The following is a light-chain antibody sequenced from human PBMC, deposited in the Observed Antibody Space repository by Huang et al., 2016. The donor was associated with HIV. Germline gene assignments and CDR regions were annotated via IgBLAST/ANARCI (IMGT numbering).Light chain of an antibody. Sequence: HLTQSPPSLSASVGDSVFISCRASQDIATSLAWYQQRTGRAPNLLISGASTLQTGVPSRFSGDSAGTYFTLFISNLQPEDFATYYCQQLHAYPITFGQGTRLDIK. J-gene: IGKJ5*01. CDR3: QQLHAYPIT. V-gene: IGKV1-13*02. CDR1: QDIATS. CDR2: GAS.